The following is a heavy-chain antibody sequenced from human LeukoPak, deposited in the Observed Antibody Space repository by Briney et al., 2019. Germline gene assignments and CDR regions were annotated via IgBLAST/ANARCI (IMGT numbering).Heavy chain of an antibody. V-gene: IGHV1-2*02. J-gene: IGHJ4*02. CDR3: ARVDATSLAVHY. Sequence: GASVKVSCKTSGYTFTRYYLNWVRQAPGQGLEWMGRINPNTGGTDSGQKFQGRVTMTRDTSNSTAYMELSSLTSDDTAVYYCARVDATSLAVHYWGQGTLVTVSS. CDR1: GYTFTRYY. CDR2: INPNTGGT. D-gene: IGHD6-19*01.